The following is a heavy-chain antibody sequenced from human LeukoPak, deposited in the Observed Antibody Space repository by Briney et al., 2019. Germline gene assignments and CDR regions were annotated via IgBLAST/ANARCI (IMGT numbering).Heavy chain of an antibody. Sequence: SETLSLTCTVSGGSISSSSYYWGWIRQPPGKGLEWIGSIYYSGNTYYNPSLKSRVTMSVDTSRNQFSLDLPSVTAADSAVYYCARYLRQPGTFYLDHWGQGTLVTVSS. CDR3: ARYLRQPGTFYLDH. V-gene: IGHV4-39*07. CDR2: IYYSGNT. D-gene: IGHD3-16*01. CDR1: GGSISSSSYY. J-gene: IGHJ4*02.